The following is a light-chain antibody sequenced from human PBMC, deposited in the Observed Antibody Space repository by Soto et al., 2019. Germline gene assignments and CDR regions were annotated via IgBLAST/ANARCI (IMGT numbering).Light chain of an antibody. CDR3: QQLNPFSRT. CDR2: ASS. J-gene: IGKJ2*01. CDR1: QAMSSS. Sequence: DIHLTQSPSFLSASVGDRVTITCRASQAMSSSLAWYQQKPAQAPKLLIYASSTLQSGVPSRFSGSGSGTEFALTTSSLQPEDFATYYCQQLNPFSRTFGPGTKLEI. V-gene: IGKV1-9*01.